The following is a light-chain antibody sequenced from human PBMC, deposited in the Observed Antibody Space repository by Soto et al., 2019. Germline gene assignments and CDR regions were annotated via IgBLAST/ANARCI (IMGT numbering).Light chain of an antibody. CDR2: DAT. Sequence: QSALTQPPSVSGSPGQSIAISCNGTSSDIGGYKFVSWYQQHPGTAPTLMIYDATKRPSGVPDRFSASKSVNTATLIVSGLQAEDEADYYCSPQGVNSGPYVFGPGTKLTVL. J-gene: IGLJ1*01. CDR1: SSDIGGYKF. CDR3: SPQGVNSGPYV. V-gene: IGLV2-8*01.